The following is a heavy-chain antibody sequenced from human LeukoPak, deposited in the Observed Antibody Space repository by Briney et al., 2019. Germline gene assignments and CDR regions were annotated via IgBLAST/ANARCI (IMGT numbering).Heavy chain of an antibody. CDR1: GFTFSNYA. Sequence: GGSLRLSCAASGFTFSNYAMSWVRQAPGKGLEWVSAISGSGGSTYYADSVKGRFTISRDNSKNTLYLQMNSLRAEDTAVYYCAKDFQFTPPLLGFDYWGQGTLVTVSS. D-gene: IGHD3-16*01. CDR3: AKDFQFTPPLLGFDY. J-gene: IGHJ4*02. V-gene: IGHV3-23*01. CDR2: ISGSGGST.